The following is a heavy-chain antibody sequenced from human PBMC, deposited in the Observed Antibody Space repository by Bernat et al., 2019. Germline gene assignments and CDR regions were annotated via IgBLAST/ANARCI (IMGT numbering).Heavy chain of an antibody. CDR2: ISSSSSTI. CDR3: ARRTGLDY. J-gene: IGHJ4*02. Sequence: VQLVESGGGVVQPGRSLRLSCAASGFTFSNYAMNWVRQAPGKGLEWVSYISSSSSTIYYADSVKGRFTISRDNAKNSLYLQMNSLRAEDTAVYYCARRTGLDYWGQGTLVTVSS. CDR1: GFTFSNYA. V-gene: IGHV3-48*01. D-gene: IGHD2-8*02.